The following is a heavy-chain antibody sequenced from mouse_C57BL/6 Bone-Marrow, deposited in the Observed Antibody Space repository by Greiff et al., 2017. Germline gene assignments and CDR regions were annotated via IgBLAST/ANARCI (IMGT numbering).Heavy chain of an antibody. CDR1: GYTFTSYG. V-gene: IGHV1-81*01. D-gene: IGHD2-5*01. J-gene: IGHJ3*01. CDR3: ARGDYSKGAY. CDR2: IYPRSGNT. Sequence: VQLQQSGAELARPGASVKLSCKASGYTFTSYGISWVKQRTGQGLEWIGEIYPRSGNTYYNEKFKGKATLTADKSSSTAYMELRSLTSEDSAVYFCARGDYSKGAYWGQGTLVTVSA.